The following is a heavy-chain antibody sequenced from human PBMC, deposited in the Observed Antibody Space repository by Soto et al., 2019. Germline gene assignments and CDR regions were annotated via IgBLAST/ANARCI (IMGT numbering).Heavy chain of an antibody. CDR3: ARTVGAAYYFDF. Sequence: QVQLQESGPGLVKPSETLSLTCTVSGDSMTKYYWSWIRQPAGKGLEWIGRIYTSGSTNYNPSLKSRVTMSRDTSNKHFSLKLKSVTAADTAVYYCARTVGAAYYFDFWGQGALVTVSS. J-gene: IGHJ4*02. CDR1: GDSMTKYY. V-gene: IGHV4-4*07. D-gene: IGHD1-26*01. CDR2: IYTSGST.